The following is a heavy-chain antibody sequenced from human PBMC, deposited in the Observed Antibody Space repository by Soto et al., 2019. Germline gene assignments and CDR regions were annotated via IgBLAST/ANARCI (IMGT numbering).Heavy chain of an antibody. J-gene: IGHJ6*02. Sequence: SETLSLTCAVYGGSFSGYYWSWIRQPPGKGLEWIGEINHSGSTNYNPSLKSRVTISVDTSKNQFSLKLSSVTAADTAVYYCARGNIVVVPAAISHGYYYYYYGMDVWGQGTTVTVSS. V-gene: IGHV4-34*01. CDR1: GGSFSGYY. CDR3: ARGNIVVVPAAISHGYYYYYYGMDV. CDR2: INHSGST. D-gene: IGHD2-2*01.